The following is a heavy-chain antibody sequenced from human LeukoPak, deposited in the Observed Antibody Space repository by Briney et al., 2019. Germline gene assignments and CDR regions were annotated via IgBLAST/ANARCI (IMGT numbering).Heavy chain of an antibody. CDR2: IWYDGSNK. CDR3: ARVGIAAAGHADY. J-gene: IGHJ4*02. CDR1: GFTFSSYG. Sequence: GGSLRLSCAASGFTFSSYGMHWVRQAPGKGLEWVAVIWYDGSNKYYADSVKGRFTISRDNSKNTLYLQMNSLRAEDTAVYYCARVGIAAAGHADYWSQGTLVTVSS. V-gene: IGHV3-33*01. D-gene: IGHD6-13*01.